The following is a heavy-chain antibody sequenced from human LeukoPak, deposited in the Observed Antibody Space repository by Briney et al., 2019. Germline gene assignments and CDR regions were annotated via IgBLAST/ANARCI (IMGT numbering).Heavy chain of an antibody. Sequence: GGSLRLSCAASGFTFSSYWMNWVRQVPGKGLEWVARISWNSVRVDYADSVKGRFTIARDNAKNSLYLQMNSLRVEDTAIYYCAGGSGWLFGTWGQGTLVTVSS. CDR3: AGGSGWLFGT. CDR1: GFTFSSYW. J-gene: IGHJ5*02. D-gene: IGHD6-19*01. CDR2: ISWNSVRV. V-gene: IGHV3-9*01.